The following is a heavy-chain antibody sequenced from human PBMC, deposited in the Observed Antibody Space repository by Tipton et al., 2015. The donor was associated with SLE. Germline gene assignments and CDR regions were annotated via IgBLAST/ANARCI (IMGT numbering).Heavy chain of an antibody. CDR1: GGSISSYY. CDR2: IYYSGST. V-gene: IGHV4-59*12. Sequence: TLSLTCTVSGGSISSYYWSWIRQPPGKGLEWIGYIYYSGSTNYSPSLKSRVTISVDTSKNQFSLKLSSVTAADTAVYYCARDGGIAASVNWFDPWGQGTLVTVSS. CDR3: ARDGGIAASVNWFDP. J-gene: IGHJ5*02. D-gene: IGHD6-13*01.